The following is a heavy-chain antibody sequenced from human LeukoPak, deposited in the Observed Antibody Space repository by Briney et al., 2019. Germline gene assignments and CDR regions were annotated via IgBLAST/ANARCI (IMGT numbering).Heavy chain of an antibody. CDR2: IYYSGST. J-gene: IGHJ4*02. CDR3: ARSTHYGALSY. CDR1: GSSISSYY. Sequence: PSETLSLTCTVSGSSISSYYWSWIRQPPGKGLEWIGYIYYSGSTNYNPSLKSRVTISVDTSKNQFSLRLSSVTAADTAVYYCARSTHYGALSYWGQGTLVTVSS. D-gene: IGHD4-17*01. V-gene: IGHV4-59*01.